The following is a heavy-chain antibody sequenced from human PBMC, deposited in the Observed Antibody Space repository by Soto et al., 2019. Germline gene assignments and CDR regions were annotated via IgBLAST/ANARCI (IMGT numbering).Heavy chain of an antibody. CDR2: ISSSSSYT. CDR1: GSPLIDYY. J-gene: IGHJ4*02. D-gene: IGHD6-19*01. Sequence: QVQLVESGGGLVKLGGSRGLSCEASGSPLIDYYMSGIRQAQGKGREGVSYISSSSSYTNYADSVKGRFTISRDNAKNSLYLQMNSLRAEDTAVYYCARHRYGIAVAGTRGYWGQGTLVTVSS. V-gene: IGHV3-11*06. CDR3: ARHRYGIAVAGTRGY.